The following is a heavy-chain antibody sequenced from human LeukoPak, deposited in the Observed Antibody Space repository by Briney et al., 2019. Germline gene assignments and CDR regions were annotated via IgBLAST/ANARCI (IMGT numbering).Heavy chain of an antibody. D-gene: IGHD3-10*01. CDR1: GFTFDDYA. Sequence: GGSLRLSCAASGFTFDDYAMHWVRQAPGKGLEWVSGISWNSGSIGYADSVKGRFTISRDNAKSSLYLQMNSLRAEDTALYYCAKDLLPMVRGVSPFDYWGQGTLVTVSS. J-gene: IGHJ4*02. CDR3: AKDLLPMVRGVSPFDY. V-gene: IGHV3-9*01. CDR2: ISWNSGSI.